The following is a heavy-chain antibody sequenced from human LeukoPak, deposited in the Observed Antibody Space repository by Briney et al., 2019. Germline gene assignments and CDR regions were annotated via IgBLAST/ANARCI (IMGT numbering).Heavy chain of an antibody. CDR2: INHSGST. J-gene: IGHJ5*02. V-gene: IGHV4-34*01. CDR1: GGSFSGYY. CDR3: ATNPGGYCSSTNCYGEAP. D-gene: IGHD2-2*01. Sequence: SETLSLTCAVYGGSFSGYYWSWIRQPTGKGLEWIGEINHSGSTNYNPSLKSRVTISVDTPRNQFSLKLSSVTAADTAVYYCATNPGGYCSSTNCYGEAPWGQGTLVTVSS.